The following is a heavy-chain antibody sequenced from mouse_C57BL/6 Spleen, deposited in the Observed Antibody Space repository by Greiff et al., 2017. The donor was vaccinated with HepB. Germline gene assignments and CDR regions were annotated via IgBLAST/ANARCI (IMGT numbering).Heavy chain of an antibody. CDR1: GYTFTDYY. V-gene: IGHV1-26*01. Sequence: EVQLQQSGPELVKPGASVKISCKASGYTFTDYYMNWVKQSHGKSLEWIGDINPNNGGTSYNQKFKGKAKLTVDKSSSTAYMELRSLTSDDAAVYYWARSEALYAMDYWGQGTSVTVSS. CDR2: INPNNGGT. CDR3: ARSEALYAMDY. J-gene: IGHJ4*01.